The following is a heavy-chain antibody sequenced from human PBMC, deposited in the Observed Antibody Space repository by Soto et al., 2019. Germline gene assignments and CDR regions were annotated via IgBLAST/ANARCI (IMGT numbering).Heavy chain of an antibody. Sequence: TSETLSLTCTVAGGSISSGGYYWSWIRQHPGEGLEWIGYIYYSGSTYYNPSLKSRVTISVDTSKNQFSLKLSSVTAADTAVYYCAIFWSGYYFDYWGQGTLVTVSS. CDR3: AIFWSGYYFDY. CDR2: IYYSGST. CDR1: GGSISSGGYY. V-gene: IGHV4-31*03. J-gene: IGHJ4*02. D-gene: IGHD3-3*01.